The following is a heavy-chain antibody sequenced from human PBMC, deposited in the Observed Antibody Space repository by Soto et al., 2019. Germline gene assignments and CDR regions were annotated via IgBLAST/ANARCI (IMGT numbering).Heavy chain of an antibody. CDR2: ILNDGTTT. CDR1: GFTFSSQW. CDR3: ATWRGGYTYGQAY. V-gene: IGHV3-74*01. D-gene: IGHD5-18*01. Sequence: HPGGSLRLSCTASGFTFSSQWLHWVRQAPGKGLMWISRILNDGTTTNYADSVKGRFTVSRDNAKKTMSLQMNNLRAEDTAVYYCATWRGGYTYGQAYWGRGTPVTVSA. J-gene: IGHJ4*02.